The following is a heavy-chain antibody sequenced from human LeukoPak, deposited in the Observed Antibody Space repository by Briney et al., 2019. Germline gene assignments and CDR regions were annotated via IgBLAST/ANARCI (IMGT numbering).Heavy chain of an antibody. CDR1: GYTFTGYY. Sequence: GASVKVSCKASGYTFTGYYIHWVRQAPGQGLEWMGWINPNSGGTNYAQKFQGGVTMTRDTSISTAYMELSRLRSDDTAVYYCARDSSRVRASAFDIWGQGTMVTVSS. CDR2: INPNSGGT. CDR3: ARDSSRVRASAFDI. D-gene: IGHD3-10*01. V-gene: IGHV1-2*02. J-gene: IGHJ3*02.